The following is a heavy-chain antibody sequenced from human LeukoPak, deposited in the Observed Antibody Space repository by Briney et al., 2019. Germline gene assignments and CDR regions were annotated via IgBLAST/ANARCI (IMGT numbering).Heavy chain of an antibody. CDR3: ARQAIRYYGSGEYYYYYGMDV. V-gene: IGHV4-59*08. D-gene: IGHD3-10*01. Sequence: PSETLSLTCTVSGGSISSYYWSWIRQPPGKGLEWIGYIYYSGSTNYNLSLKSRVTISVDTSKNQFSLKLSSVTAADTAVYYCARQAIRYYGSGEYYYYYGMDVWGQGTTVTVSS. CDR2: IYYSGST. CDR1: GGSISSYY. J-gene: IGHJ6*02.